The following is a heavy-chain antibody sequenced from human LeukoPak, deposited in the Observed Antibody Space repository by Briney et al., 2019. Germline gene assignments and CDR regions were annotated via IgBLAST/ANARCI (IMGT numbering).Heavy chain of an antibody. CDR1: GFTFSRYW. J-gene: IGHJ3*01. CDR3: ATFTFDAFNL. CDR2: IQSDGSGT. Sequence: GGSLRLSCEASGFTFSRYWMQWVRQAPGKGLLWLSLIQSDGSGTTYADSVEGRFTISRDNTENTLYLQMNSLRAEDTAVYYCATFTFDAFNLWGQGTMVTVAS. V-gene: IGHV3-74*01.